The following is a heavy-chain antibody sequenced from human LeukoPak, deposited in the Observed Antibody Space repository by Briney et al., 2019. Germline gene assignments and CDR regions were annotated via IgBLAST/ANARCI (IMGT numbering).Heavy chain of an antibody. CDR3: ARDHFTVAGNLGF. V-gene: IGHV3-53*01. Sequence: GGSLRLSCAASGFTVSSNYMSWVRQAPGKGLEWVSVIYSGGSTYYADSVKGRFTISRDNAKNSLYLQMNSLRAEDTAVYYCARDHFTVAGNLGFWGQGTLVTVSS. D-gene: IGHD6-19*01. J-gene: IGHJ4*02. CDR2: IYSGGST. CDR1: GFTVSSNY.